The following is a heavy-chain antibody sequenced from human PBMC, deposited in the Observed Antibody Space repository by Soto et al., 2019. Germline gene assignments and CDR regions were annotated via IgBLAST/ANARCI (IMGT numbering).Heavy chain of an antibody. J-gene: IGHJ3*02. D-gene: IGHD6-6*01. CDR3: AREAEARHDAFDI. V-gene: IGHV3-30-3*01. CDR1: GFTFSNYA. Sequence: QVQLVESGGGVVQPGRSLRLSCAASGFTFSNYAMHWVRQAPGKGLEWVAVISYDGSNKDYPDSVKGRFTISRDNSRNTLYLQMNSLRAEDTAVYYCAREAEARHDAFDIWGQGTMVTVSS. CDR2: ISYDGSNK.